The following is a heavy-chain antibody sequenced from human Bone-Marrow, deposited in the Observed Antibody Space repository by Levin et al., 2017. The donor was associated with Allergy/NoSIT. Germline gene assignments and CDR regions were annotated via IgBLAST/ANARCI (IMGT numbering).Heavy chain of an antibody. V-gene: IGHV4-39*01. CDR2: IFYGGRTGSA. J-gene: IGHJ5*02. CDR3: GRQRCTANTCYESRGWFDP. D-gene: IGHD3-22*01. CDR1: GGSISSSSYY. Sequence: SETLSLTCIVSGGSISSSSYYWGWIRQSPGKGLEWIGNIFYGGRTGSAFNNPSLRSRVTVSVDASINQFSLNLRSVTAADTAVYYCGRQRCTANTCYESRGWFDPWGQGMLVTVSS.